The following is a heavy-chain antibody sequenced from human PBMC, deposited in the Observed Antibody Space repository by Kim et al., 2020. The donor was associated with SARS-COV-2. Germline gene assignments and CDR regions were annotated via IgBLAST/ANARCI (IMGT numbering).Heavy chain of an antibody. CDR2: INTNTGNP. CDR1: GYTFTSYA. Sequence: ASVKVSCKASGYTFTSYAMNWVRQAPGQGLEWMGWINTNTGNPTYAQGFTGRFVFSLDTSVSTAHLQISSLKAEDTAVYYCARAPFTTIFGVVTSYNWFDPWGQGTLVTVSS. J-gene: IGHJ5*02. D-gene: IGHD3-3*01. V-gene: IGHV7-4-1*02. CDR3: ARAPFTTIFGVVTSYNWFDP.